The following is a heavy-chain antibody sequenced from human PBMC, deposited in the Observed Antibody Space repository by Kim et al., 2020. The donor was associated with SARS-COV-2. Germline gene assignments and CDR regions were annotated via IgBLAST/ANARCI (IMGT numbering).Heavy chain of an antibody. Sequence: SETLSLTCTASGGSISSYYWSWIRQPPGKGLEWMGYISYSGSTNYNPSLKSRVTTSVDTSKDQFSLKLSSVTVADTAVYFCARHGGRGWLQFVETYYFDYWGQGTLVTVSS. CDR3: ARHGGRGWLQFVETYYFDY. CDR1: GGSISSYY. CDR2: ISYSGST. V-gene: IGHV4-59*13. J-gene: IGHJ4*02. D-gene: IGHD5-12*01.